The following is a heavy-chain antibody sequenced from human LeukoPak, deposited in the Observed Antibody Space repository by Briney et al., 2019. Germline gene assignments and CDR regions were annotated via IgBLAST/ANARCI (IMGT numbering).Heavy chain of an antibody. V-gene: IGHV4-59*08. CDR3: ARQAAPLLVGTMVRGADYYFDY. CDR2: IYYSGST. D-gene: IGHD3-10*01. Sequence: SETLSLTCTVSGGSISSYYWSWIRQPPGKGLEWIGYIYYSGSTNYNPSLKSRVTISVDTSKNQFSLKLSSVTAADTAVYYCARQAAPLLVGTMVRGADYYFDYWGQGTLVTVSS. CDR1: GGSISSYY. J-gene: IGHJ4*02.